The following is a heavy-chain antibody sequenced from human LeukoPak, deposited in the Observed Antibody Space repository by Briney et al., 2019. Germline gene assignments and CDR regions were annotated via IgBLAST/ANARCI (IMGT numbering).Heavy chain of an antibody. CDR1: GFTLSSYA. Sequence: GGSLRLSCAASGFTLSSYAMSWVRQAPGKGLEWVSAISGSGGSTYYADSVKGRFTISRDNSKNTLYLQMNSLRAEDTAVYYCAKDSRVVATSYYFDYWGQGTLVTVSS. CDR3: AKDSRVVATSYYFDY. V-gene: IGHV3-23*01. D-gene: IGHD5-12*01. CDR2: ISGSGGST. J-gene: IGHJ4*02.